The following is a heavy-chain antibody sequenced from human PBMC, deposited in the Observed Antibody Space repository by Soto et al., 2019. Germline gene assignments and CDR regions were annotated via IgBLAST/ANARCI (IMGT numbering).Heavy chain of an antibody. J-gene: IGHJ4*02. CDR2: ISRDGGTK. CDR3: TAEVASGY. Sequence: QVQLVESGGGVVQPGRSLRLSCAASGFTFSTYGMHWVRQAPGKGLEWVAVISRDGGTKYYADSVKGRFTISRDNSRNTLFLEMNSLRGDDMAVYYCTAEVASGYWGQGTLVTVSS. CDR1: GFTFSTYG. D-gene: IGHD2-21*02. V-gene: IGHV3-30*03.